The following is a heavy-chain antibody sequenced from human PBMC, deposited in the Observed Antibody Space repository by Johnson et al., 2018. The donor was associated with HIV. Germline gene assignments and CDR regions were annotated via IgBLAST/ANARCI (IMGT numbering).Heavy chain of an antibody. CDR1: GFTFSSYG. CDR3: AKDCSSGWWRITKSDAFDI. D-gene: IGHD6-19*01. J-gene: IGHJ3*02. CDR2: ISYDGNNK. V-gene: IGHV3-30*18. Sequence: VQLVQSGGGVVQPGRSLRLSCAASGFTFSSYGMHWVRQAPGKGLEWVAVISYDGNNKYYADSVKGRFTISRDNSKNTLYLQMNSLRAEDTAVYYCAKDCSSGWWRITKSDAFDIWGQGTMVTVSS.